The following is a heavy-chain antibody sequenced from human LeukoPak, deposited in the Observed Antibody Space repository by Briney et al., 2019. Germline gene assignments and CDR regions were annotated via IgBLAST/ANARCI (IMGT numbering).Heavy chain of an antibody. Sequence: GGSLRLSCAASGFTFNNYALTWVRQTPGKGLECVSAISGDGVSPYYADSVRGRFTISRDNSKNTLYLQMNSLRVEDTAVYYCAKRNRVNWFDPWGQGTLVTVSS. D-gene: IGHD1-14*01. V-gene: IGHV3-23*01. CDR1: GFTFNNYA. J-gene: IGHJ5*02. CDR3: AKRNRVNWFDP. CDR2: ISGDGVSP.